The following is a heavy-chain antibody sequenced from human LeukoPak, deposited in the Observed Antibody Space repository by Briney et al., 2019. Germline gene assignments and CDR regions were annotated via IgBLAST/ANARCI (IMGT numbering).Heavy chain of an antibody. CDR3: AKDTAPFYDSSGLRAFDI. D-gene: IGHD3-22*01. CDR2: ISWNSGSI. J-gene: IGHJ3*02. Sequence: GGSLRLSCAASGFTFDDYAMHWVRQAPGKGLEWVSGISWNSGSIGYADSVKGRFTISRDNAKNSLYLQMNSLRAEDMALYYCAKDTAPFYDSSGLRAFDIWGQGTMVTVSS. CDR1: GFTFDDYA. V-gene: IGHV3-9*03.